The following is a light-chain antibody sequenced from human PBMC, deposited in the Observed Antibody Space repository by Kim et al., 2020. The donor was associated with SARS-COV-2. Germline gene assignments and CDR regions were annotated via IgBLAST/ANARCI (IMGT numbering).Light chain of an antibody. CDR3: QQSYSTPRT. V-gene: IGKV1-39*01. CDR1: HTMSTY. CDR2: GAS. Sequence: DIQMTQSPSSLSASVGDRVTITCRSSHTMSTYLNWYQQKPGKAPNLLIYGASNLQSGVPSRFSGSGSETDFTLTITSLQPEDFAVYYCQQSYSTPRTFGQGTKLEI. J-gene: IGKJ2*01.